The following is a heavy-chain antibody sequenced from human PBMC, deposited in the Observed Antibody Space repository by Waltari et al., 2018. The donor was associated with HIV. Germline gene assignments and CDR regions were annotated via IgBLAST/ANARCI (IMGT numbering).Heavy chain of an antibody. Sequence: QVQVAESGGGVVQPGRSLRLSCAGSGFTFSSYGIHWVRQAPGKGLEWVAVISYDGNNKYYADSVKGRFTISRDNSKNTLYLQMNSLRPEDTAVYYCAKASSHYYGSGDVWGQGTMVTVSS. V-gene: IGHV3-30*18. CDR1: GFTFSSYG. CDR3: AKASSHYYGSGDV. D-gene: IGHD3-10*01. J-gene: IGHJ3*01. CDR2: ISYDGNNK.